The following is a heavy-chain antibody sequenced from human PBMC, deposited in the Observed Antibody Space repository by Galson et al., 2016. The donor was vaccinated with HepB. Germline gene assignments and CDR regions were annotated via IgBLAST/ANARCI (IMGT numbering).Heavy chain of an antibody. CDR1: GYSFSKYW. CDR3: SRRPDSSGNFYYSGMDV. D-gene: IGHD3-22*01. CDR2: IYPDDSDT. V-gene: IGHV5-51*01. J-gene: IGHJ6*02. Sequence: QSGAEVKKPGESLKISCKGSGYSFSKYWIAWVRQMPGKGLECMGIIYPDDSDTRYSPSFQGQVTISADKSISTAYLQWRSLRASDTAMYYCSRRPDSSGNFYYSGMDVWGQGPTVTVSS.